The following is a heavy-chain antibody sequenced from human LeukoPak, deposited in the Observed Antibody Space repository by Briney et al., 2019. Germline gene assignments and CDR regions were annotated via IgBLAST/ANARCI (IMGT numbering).Heavy chain of an antibody. CDR1: GFTFSSYA. D-gene: IGHD3-3*01. CDR3: AKDPHGDFFDH. CDR2: ISYDGSNK. J-gene: IGHJ4*02. V-gene: IGHV3-30*04. Sequence: PGGSLRLSCAASGFTFSSYAMHWVRQAPGKGLEWVAVISYDGSNKYYADSVKGRFTISRDNSKNMLYLQMNSLRPEDTALYYCAKDPHGDFFDHWGQGTLVTVSS.